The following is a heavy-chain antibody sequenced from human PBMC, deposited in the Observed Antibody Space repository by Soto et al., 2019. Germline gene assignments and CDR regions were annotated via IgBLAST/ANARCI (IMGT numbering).Heavy chain of an antibody. D-gene: IGHD6-6*01. V-gene: IGHV1-2*02. CDR2: INPNSGGT. J-gene: IGHJ1*01. CDR1: GYSFTGYN. CDR3: AREGGGSSKYFHH. Sequence: ASVKVSCKASGYSFTGYNIHWVRQAPGQGPEWMGWINPNSGGTNYAQKFQGRVTMTRDTSITTAYMELRSDDTAVYYCAREGGGSSKYFHHRGRGTLVTVSS.